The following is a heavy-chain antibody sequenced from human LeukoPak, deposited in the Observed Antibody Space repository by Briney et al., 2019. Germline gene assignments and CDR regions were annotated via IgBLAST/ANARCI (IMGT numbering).Heavy chain of an antibody. D-gene: IGHD4-17*01. CDR3: ARPTYGDYVGYYFDY. CDR2: ISAYNGNT. CDR1: GYTFTRYG. J-gene: IGHJ4*02. V-gene: IGHV1-18*01. Sequence: ASVKVSCKASGYTFTRYGISWVRQAPGQGLEWMGWISAYNGNTNYAQKLQGRVTMTTDTSTSTAYMELRSLRSDDTAVYYCARPTYGDYVGYYFDYWGQGTLVTVSS.